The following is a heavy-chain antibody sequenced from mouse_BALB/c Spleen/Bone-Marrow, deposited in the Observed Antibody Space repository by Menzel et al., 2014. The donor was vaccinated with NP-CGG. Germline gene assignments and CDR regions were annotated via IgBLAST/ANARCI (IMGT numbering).Heavy chain of an antibody. CDR2: IYPGSGTI. Sequence: LKESGSELVRPGASVKLSCKGSGYTFTSYWVHWVKQRPGQGLEWIGNIYPGSGTINYDEKFKNKATLTVDTSSSIAYMQLSSLTSEDSAVYYCRCYDYTMDYWGQGTSVTVSS. J-gene: IGHJ4*01. CDR3: RCYDYTMDY. V-gene: IGHV1S22*01. CDR1: GYTFTSYW. D-gene: IGHD1-1*01.